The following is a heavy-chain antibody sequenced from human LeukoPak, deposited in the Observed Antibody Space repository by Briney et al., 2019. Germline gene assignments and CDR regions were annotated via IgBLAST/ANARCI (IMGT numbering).Heavy chain of an antibody. CDR3: ARSPNDILTPPDYWFDP. Sequence: GASVKVSCKASGYTFTSYGISWVRQAPGQGLEWMGWISAYNGNTNYAQKLQGRVTMTTDTSTSTAYMELRSLRSDDTAVYYCARSPNDILTPPDYWFDPWGQGTLVTVSS. D-gene: IGHD3-9*01. J-gene: IGHJ5*02. CDR2: ISAYNGNT. V-gene: IGHV1-18*01. CDR1: GYTFTSYG.